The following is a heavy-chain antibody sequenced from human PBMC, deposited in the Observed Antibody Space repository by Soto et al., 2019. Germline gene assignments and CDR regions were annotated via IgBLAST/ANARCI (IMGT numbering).Heavy chain of an antibody. D-gene: IGHD4-17*01. CDR2: ISVYNGNT. J-gene: IGHJ5*02. Sequence: QVQLVQSGAEVKKPGASVKVSCKASGYTFTSYGISWVRQAPGQGLEWMGWISVYNGNTNYAQKLQSRVTMTTITAASAANMALMSLRSDDTAVYYCSSYWETTVTTHPASCGQGTMVNVSS. CDR3: SSYWETTVTTHPAS. CDR1: GYTFTSYG. V-gene: IGHV1-18*01.